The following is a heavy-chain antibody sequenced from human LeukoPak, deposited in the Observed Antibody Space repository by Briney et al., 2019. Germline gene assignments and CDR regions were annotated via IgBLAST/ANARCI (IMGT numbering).Heavy chain of an antibody. D-gene: IGHD5-18*01. CDR3: ASGLYGELWFPFDY. J-gene: IGHJ4*02. CDR1: GFTFSSYW. V-gene: IGHV3-7*01. CDR2: IKQDGSEK. Sequence: PGGSLRLSCAASGFTFSSYWMSWVRQAPGKGLQWVANIKQDGSEKYYVDSVKGRFTISRDNAKNSLYLQMNSLRAEDTAVYYCASGLYGELWFPFDYWGRGTLVTVSS.